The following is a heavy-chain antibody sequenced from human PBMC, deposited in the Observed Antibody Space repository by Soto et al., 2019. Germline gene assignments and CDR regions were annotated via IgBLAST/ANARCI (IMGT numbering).Heavy chain of an antibody. J-gene: IGHJ4*02. CDR1: GFTFSSYA. V-gene: IGHV3-23*01. CDR3: AKDQSSWPEYYSDY. D-gene: IGHD6-13*01. Sequence: GGSLRLSCAASGFTFSSYAMSWVRQAPGKGLEWVSAISGSGGSTYYADSVKGRFTISRDNSKNTLYLQMNSLRAEDTAVYYCAKDQSSWPEYYSDYWGQGTLVTVSS. CDR2: ISGSGGST.